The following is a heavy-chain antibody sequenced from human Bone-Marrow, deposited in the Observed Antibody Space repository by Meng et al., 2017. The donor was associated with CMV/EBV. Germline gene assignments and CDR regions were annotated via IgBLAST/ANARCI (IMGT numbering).Heavy chain of an antibody. CDR2: ISGSGGST. J-gene: IGHJ5*02. D-gene: IGHD3-3*01. CDR3: AKGAVLRFLEWLAGFDP. CDR1: FTCSSYA. Sequence: FTCSSYAMSGVRQAPGEGLEWVSAISGSGGSTYYADSVKGRFTISRDNSKNTLYLQMNSLRAEDTAVYYCAKGAVLRFLEWLAGFDPWGQGTLVTVSS. V-gene: IGHV3-23*01.